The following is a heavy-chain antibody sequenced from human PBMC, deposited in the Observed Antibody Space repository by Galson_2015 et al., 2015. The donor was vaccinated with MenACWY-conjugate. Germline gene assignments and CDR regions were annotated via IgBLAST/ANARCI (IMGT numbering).Heavy chain of an antibody. J-gene: IGHJ5*02. D-gene: IGHD2-15*01. CDR2: INTDTGKP. CDR1: GYSFTTYA. Sequence: SVKVSCKASGYSFTTYAMIWVRQAPGQGLEWMGWINTDTGKPTYAQGFTGRFVFSLDTSVSTAYLQINDLKAEDTAVYFCARSTGGYCSGGSCYWGPWGQGTLVIVSS. V-gene: IGHV7-4-1*02. CDR3: ARSTGGYCSGGSCYWGP.